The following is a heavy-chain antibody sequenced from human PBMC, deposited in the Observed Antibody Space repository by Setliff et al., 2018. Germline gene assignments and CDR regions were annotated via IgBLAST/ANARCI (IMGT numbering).Heavy chain of an antibody. CDR1: GGSFSTYY. CDR3: AREDYYYYGMDV. CDR2: INHSGST. J-gene: IGHJ6*02. V-gene: IGHV4-34*01. Sequence: PSETLSLTCAVYGGSFSTYYWIWIRQPPGKGLEWIGEINHSGSTNYNPSLKSRVTISLDTSKNQFSLKLSSVTAADTAVYYCAREDYYYYGMDVWGQGTTVTVSS.